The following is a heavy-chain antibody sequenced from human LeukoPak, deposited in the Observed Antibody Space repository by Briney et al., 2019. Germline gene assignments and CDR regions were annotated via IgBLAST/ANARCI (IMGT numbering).Heavy chain of an antibody. CDR3: ARDYEIAVRYDCFDP. D-gene: IGHD6-6*01. V-gene: IGHV1-18*01. CDR2: ISGYNGET. Sequence: GASVKVSCKAAGYTSSNFGISWVRQAPGQGLEWMGWISGYNGETNYAQKFQGRVTMTTDTSANTAYTEVRSLRSDDTAVYYCARDYEIAVRYDCFDPWGQGTLVIVSS. CDR1: GYTSSNFG. J-gene: IGHJ5*02.